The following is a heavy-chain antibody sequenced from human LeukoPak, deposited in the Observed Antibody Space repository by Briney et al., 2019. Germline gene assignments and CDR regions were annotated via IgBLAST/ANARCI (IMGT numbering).Heavy chain of an antibody. CDR3: AKDGGYCSGGSCYSGAEYFQH. CDR1: GFTFSSYS. V-gene: IGHV3-33*06. CDR2: ICYDGSKK. Sequence: PGGSLRLSCAATGFTFSSYSMNWVRQAPGKGLEGVAVICYDGSKKYYADCVKGGFTTSRDNSKNTLHLQMNSLRAEDTAVYYCAKDGGYCSGGSCYSGAEYFQHWGQGTLVTVSS. J-gene: IGHJ1*01. D-gene: IGHD2-15*01.